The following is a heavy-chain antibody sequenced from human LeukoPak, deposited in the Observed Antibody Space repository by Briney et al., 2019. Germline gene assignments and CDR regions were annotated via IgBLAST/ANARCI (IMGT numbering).Heavy chain of an antibody. D-gene: IGHD2-2*01. CDR3: AKDVTLIRPAARDY. Sequence: GSLRLSCAASGLTFSNYAMSWVRQAPGKGLEWVSAISGSGGSTYYADSVKGRFTISRDNSKNTLYLQMNSLRAEDTAVYYCAKDVTLIRPAARDYWGQGTLVTVSS. CDR2: ISGSGGST. J-gene: IGHJ4*02. CDR1: GLTFSNYA. V-gene: IGHV3-23*01.